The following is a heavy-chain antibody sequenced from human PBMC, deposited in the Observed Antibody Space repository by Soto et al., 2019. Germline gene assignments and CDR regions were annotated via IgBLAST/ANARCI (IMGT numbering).Heavy chain of an antibody. J-gene: IGHJ4*02. V-gene: IGHV4-59*01. D-gene: IGHD3-10*01. CDR1: GGSISSYY. CDR2: IYYSGST. Sequence: SETLSLTCTVSGGSISSYYWSWIRQPPGKGLEWIGYIYYSGSTNYNPSLKSRVTISVDTSKNQFSLKLSSVTAADTAVYYCARIRITMVRGVIRAYYFDYWGQGTLVTVSS. CDR3: ARIRITMVRGVIRAYYFDY.